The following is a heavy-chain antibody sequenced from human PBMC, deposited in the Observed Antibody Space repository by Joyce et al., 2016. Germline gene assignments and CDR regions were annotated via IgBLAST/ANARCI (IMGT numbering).Heavy chain of an antibody. V-gene: IGHV3-74*01. CDR2: IRIDESST. D-gene: IGHD1-26*01. Sequence: EVQLVESGGGLVQPGGSLRRSCTASGFTFSSYWMHWVRQVSGKGLVWVTHIRIDESSTSYADSVKGRFTISRDNAKNTLYLHMNSLRTEDTAVYYCARTGGSYYDYYYYGLDVWGQGTTVIVSS. J-gene: IGHJ6*02. CDR3: ARTGGSYYDYYYYGLDV. CDR1: GFTFSSYW.